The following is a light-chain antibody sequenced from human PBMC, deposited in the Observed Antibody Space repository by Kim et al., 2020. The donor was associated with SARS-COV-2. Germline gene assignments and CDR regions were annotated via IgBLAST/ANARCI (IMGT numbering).Light chain of an antibody. V-gene: IGLV3-1*01. J-gene: IGLJ2*01. CDR2: QDS. CDR1: QLGDKY. CDR3: QTWDSTSVV. Sequence: SVSPGQTASITCSGDQLGDKYACWYQQKSGQSLVLVMFQDSKRPSGIPERFSGSNSGNTATLTISGTQAMDEADYYCQTWDSTSVVFGGGTQLTVL.